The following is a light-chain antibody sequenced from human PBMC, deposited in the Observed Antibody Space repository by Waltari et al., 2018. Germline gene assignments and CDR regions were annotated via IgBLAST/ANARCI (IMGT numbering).Light chain of an antibody. CDR1: SRDVGGYNC. CDR2: DVS. Sequence: QSALTQPASVSGSPGTSITLSCTGTSRDVGGYNCVSWSQRHPGKAPKLFVFDVSNRPSGAYNRVSGSESGETDSLTIAGLQAGDEADYYCSSKTSSSTVVFGGGTKLTVL. J-gene: IGLJ2*01. CDR3: SSKTSSSTVV. V-gene: IGLV2-14*03.